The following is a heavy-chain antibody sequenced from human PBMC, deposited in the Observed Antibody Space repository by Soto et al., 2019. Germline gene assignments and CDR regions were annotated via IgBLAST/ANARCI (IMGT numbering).Heavy chain of an antibody. CDR3: AKDRTYSSGWYFRGVSVPTYGMDV. Sequence: GGSLRLSCAASGFTFSSYAMSWVRQAPGKGLEWVSAIRGSGGSTYYADSVKGRFTISRDNSKNTLYLQMNSLRAEDTAVYYCAKDRTYSSGWYFRGVSVPTYGMDVWGQGTTATVSS. V-gene: IGHV3-23*01. D-gene: IGHD6-19*01. CDR2: IRGSGGST. J-gene: IGHJ6*02. CDR1: GFTFSSYA.